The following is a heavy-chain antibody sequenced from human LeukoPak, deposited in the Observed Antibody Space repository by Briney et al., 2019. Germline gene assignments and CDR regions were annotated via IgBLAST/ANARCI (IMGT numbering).Heavy chain of an antibody. J-gene: IGHJ2*01. V-gene: IGHV1-24*01. CDR1: GYTLTELS. Sequence: ASVKVSCKVSGYTLTELSMHWVRQAPGKGLEWMGGFDPEDGETIHAQKFQGRVTMTEDTSTDTAYMELSSLRSEDTAVYYCATEVMEWELRYFDLWGRGTLVTVSS. CDR2: FDPEDGET. CDR3: ATEVMEWELRYFDL. D-gene: IGHD1-26*01.